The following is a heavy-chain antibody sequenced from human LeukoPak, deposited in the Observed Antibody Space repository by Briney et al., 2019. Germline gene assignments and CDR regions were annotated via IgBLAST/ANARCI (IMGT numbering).Heavy chain of an antibody. J-gene: IGHJ4*02. V-gene: IGHV4-59*12. CDR3: ARDGVVTMELDS. CDR1: GGSISSYY. Sequence: SETLSLTCTVSGGSISSYYWSWIRQPPGKGLEWIGYIYYSGSTNYNPSLKSRLTISLDTSKNQFSLNLKSVTAADTAMYYCARDGVVTMELDSWGQGTLVTVSS. D-gene: IGHD3-3*01. CDR2: IYYSGST.